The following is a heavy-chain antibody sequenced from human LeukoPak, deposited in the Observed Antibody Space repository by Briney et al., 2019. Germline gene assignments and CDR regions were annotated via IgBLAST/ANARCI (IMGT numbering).Heavy chain of an antibody. J-gene: IGHJ4*02. Sequence: GGSLRLSCAASGFTFSSYAMSWVRQAPGKGLGWVSAISGSGGSTYYADSVKGRFTISRDNSKNTLYLQMNSLRAEDTAVYYCAKGYSGYPSGGFYFDYWGQGTLVTVSS. V-gene: IGHV3-23*01. CDR1: GFTFSSYA. CDR3: AKGYSGYPSGGFYFDY. D-gene: IGHD5-12*01. CDR2: ISGSGGST.